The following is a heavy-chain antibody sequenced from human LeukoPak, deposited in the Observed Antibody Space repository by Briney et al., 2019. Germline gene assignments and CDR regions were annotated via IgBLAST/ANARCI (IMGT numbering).Heavy chain of an antibody. Sequence: ASAKVSCKASGYTFTSYDINWVRQATGQGLEWMGWMNPNSGNTGYAQKFQGRVTMTRNTSISTAYMELSSLRSEDTAVYYCARARRRGYGSGSYRPTLYYFDYWGQGTLVTVSS. CDR2: MNPNSGNT. CDR1: GYTFTSYD. J-gene: IGHJ4*02. D-gene: IGHD3-10*01. CDR3: ARARRRGYGSGSYRPTLYYFDY. V-gene: IGHV1-8*01.